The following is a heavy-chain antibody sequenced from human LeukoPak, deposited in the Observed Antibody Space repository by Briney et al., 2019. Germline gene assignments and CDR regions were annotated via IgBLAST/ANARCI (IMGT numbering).Heavy chain of an antibody. D-gene: IGHD3-3*01. Sequence: GASVKVSCKASGYTFTSYDINWVRQATGQGLEWMGWMNPNSGNTGYAQKFQDRVAITWNTSISTAYMYLSSLRSEDTAVYYCARGNIWSATYSWFDPWGQGTLVTVSS. CDR2: MNPNSGNT. J-gene: IGHJ5*02. CDR1: GYTFTSYD. V-gene: IGHV1-8*03. CDR3: ARGNIWSATYSWFDP.